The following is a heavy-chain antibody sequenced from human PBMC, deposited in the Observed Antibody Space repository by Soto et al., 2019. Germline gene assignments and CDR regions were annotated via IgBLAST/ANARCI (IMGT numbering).Heavy chain of an antibody. D-gene: IGHD2-2*01. V-gene: IGHV3-21*01. Sequence: PGGSLRLSCAVSGFYFNNYGINWVRQPPGKGLEWVSSVSKSDYTYYSDSVRGRFTISRDNAKNSVSLQMNSLRAEDTAVYYCAREDSIIIPAVSDSWRQRTLVTVSS. CDR3: AREDSIIIPAVSDS. J-gene: IGHJ4*02. CDR1: GFYFNNYG. CDR2: VSKSDYT.